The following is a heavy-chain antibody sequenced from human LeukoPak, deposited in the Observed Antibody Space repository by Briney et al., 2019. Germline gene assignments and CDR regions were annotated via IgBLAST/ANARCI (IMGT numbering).Heavy chain of an antibody. CDR3: ARDSGSYYMRYFYL. J-gene: IGHJ2*01. D-gene: IGHD1-26*01. Sequence: GGSLLLSCAASGFRFISYWMHWVRQAPGKGLVWVSRINSDGSSTSYADSVKGRFTISRDNAKNTQHLQMNSLRAEDTAVYYCARDSGSYYMRYFYLWGRGTLVTVSS. CDR1: GFRFISYW. V-gene: IGHV3-74*01. CDR2: INSDGSST.